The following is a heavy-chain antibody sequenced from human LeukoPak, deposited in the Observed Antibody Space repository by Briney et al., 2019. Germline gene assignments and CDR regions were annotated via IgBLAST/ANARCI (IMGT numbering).Heavy chain of an antibody. J-gene: IGHJ3*02. D-gene: IGHD2-21*02. CDR2: IYTSGST. CDR3: ARSGDCGGDCSENDAFDI. Sequence: SETLSLTCTVSGGSISSYYWSWIRQPAGKGLEWIGRIYTSGSTNYNPSLKSRVTMSVDTSKNQFSLKLSSATAADTAVYYCARSGDCGGDCSENDAFDIWGQGTMVTVSS. CDR1: GGSISSYY. V-gene: IGHV4-4*07.